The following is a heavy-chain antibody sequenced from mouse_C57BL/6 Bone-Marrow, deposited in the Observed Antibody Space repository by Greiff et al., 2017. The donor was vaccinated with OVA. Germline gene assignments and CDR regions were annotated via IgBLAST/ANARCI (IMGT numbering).Heavy chain of an antibody. CDR2: IDPSDSYT. D-gene: IGHD1-1*01. J-gene: IGHJ4*01. Sequence: QVQLQQSGAELVMPGASVKLSCKASGYTFTSYWMHWVKQRPGQGLEWIGEIDPSDSYTNYNQKFKGKSTLTVDKSSSTAYMQLSSLTSEDSAVYYCARDYGRSGYYAMDYWGQGTSVTVSS. CDR1: GYTFTSYW. CDR3: ARDYGRSGYYAMDY. V-gene: IGHV1-69*01.